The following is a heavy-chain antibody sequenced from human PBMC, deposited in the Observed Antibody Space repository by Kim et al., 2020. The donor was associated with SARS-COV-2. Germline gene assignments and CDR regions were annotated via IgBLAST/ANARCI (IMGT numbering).Heavy chain of an antibody. CDR1: GFTFGSYW. CDR3: VRGRMGNSGWY. Sequence: GGSLRLSCEGSGFTFGSYWMSWVRQAPGKGLEWVATISTNGGEPYYVASVNGRFIITRDDAKTSLFLLMNTLRPDDTAVYFCVRGRMGNSGWY. CDR2: ISTNGGEP. D-gene: IGHD1-26*01. V-gene: IGHV3-7*01. J-gene: IGHJ2*01.